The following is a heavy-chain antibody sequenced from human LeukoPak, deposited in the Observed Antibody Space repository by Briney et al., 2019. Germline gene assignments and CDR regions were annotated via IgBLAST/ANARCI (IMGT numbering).Heavy chain of an antibody. CDR1: GFSVNNNY. CDR2: GYDTGST. J-gene: IGHJ3*01. V-gene: IGHV3-53*01. CDR3: ARGEILTGYAPPEAFDV. Sequence: GGSLRLSCAAYGFSVNNNYMNWVRQAPGKGLEWVSVGYDTGSTFYGDSVKGRFTISRDNSRNTLNLQMNSLTIEDTAVYYCARGEILTGYAPPEAFDVWGQGTMVIVSS. D-gene: IGHD7-27*01.